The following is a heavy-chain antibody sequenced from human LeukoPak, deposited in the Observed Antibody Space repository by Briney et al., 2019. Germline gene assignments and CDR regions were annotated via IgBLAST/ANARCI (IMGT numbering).Heavy chain of an antibody. J-gene: IGHJ3*02. Sequence: PGGSLRLSCAASGFSNSTLNWVRQAAGQGLEWISTISNTGVATYYADSVKGRFTISRDTFRNTLLLQMNSLRADDTAVYYCVKSAGKDGYRDVLDIWGQGTVVTVPS. CDR3: VKSAGKDGYRDVLDI. V-gene: IGHV3-23*05. CDR1: GFSNST. D-gene: IGHD5-24*01. CDR2: ISNTGVAT.